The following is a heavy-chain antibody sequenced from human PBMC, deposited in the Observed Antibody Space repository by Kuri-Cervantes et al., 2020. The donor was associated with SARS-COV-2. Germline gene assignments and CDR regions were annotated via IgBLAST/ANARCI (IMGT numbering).Heavy chain of an antibody. CDR1: GYTFTGYY. CDR2: MNPNSGNT. D-gene: IGHD3-3*01. CDR3: ARDKDFWSGPGVNWFDP. J-gene: IGHJ5*02. Sequence: ASVKVSCKASGYTFTGYYMHWVRQAPGQGLEWMGWMNPNSGNTGYAQKFQGRVTITRNTSISTAYMELRSLRSDDTAVYYCARDKDFWSGPGVNWFDPWDQGTLVTVSS. V-gene: IGHV1-8*03.